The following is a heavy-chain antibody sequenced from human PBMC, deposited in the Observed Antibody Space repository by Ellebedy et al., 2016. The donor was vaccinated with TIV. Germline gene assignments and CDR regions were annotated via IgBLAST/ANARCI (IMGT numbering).Heavy chain of an antibody. CDR1: GYTFTSYY. CDR3: ARDRFDSSSWYGRWGYFEY. Sequence: AASVKVSCKASGYTFTSYYMHWVRQAPGQGLEWMGIINPSGGSTSYAQKFQGRVTMTRDTYPSTVYMERSSLRSEDTAVYYCARDRFDSSSWYGRWGYFEYWGQGTLVTVSS. D-gene: IGHD6-13*01. J-gene: IGHJ4*02. V-gene: IGHV1-46*01. CDR2: INPSGGST.